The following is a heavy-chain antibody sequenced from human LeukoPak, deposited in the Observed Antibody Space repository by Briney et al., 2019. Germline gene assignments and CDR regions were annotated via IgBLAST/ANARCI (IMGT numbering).Heavy chain of an antibody. D-gene: IGHD3-16*01. J-gene: IGHJ3*02. CDR1: GFTFSSYG. CDR3: AKVGGGARRAFDI. CDR2: IRYDGSNK. Sequence: GGSLRLSCAASGFTFSSYGMHWVRQAPGKGLEWVAFIRYDGSNKYYADSVKGRFTISRDNSKNTLYLQMNSLRAEDTAVYYCAKVGGGARRAFDIWGQGTMVTVSS. V-gene: IGHV3-30*02.